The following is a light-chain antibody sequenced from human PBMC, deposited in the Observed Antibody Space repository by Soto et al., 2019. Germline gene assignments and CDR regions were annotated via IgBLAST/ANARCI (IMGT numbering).Light chain of an antibody. J-gene: IGLJ2*01. V-gene: IGLV2-11*01. CDR2: GVS. CDR3: CSYAGSYTFVV. Sequence: QSVLTQPRSVSGSPGQSVTISCTGTNSDVGGYNSVSWYQHHPGKAPKAVIYGVSRRPSGVPDRFSGSKSANTASLTISGLQAEDEADYYCCSYAGSYTFVVFGGGTKLIVL. CDR1: NSDVGGYNS.